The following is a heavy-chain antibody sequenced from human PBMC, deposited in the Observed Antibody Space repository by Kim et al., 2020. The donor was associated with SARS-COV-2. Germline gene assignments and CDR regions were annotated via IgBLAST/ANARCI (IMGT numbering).Heavy chain of an antibody. J-gene: IGHJ6*02. D-gene: IGHD5-18*01. CDR3: ARGDTVTAMVYFFFGMDV. Sequence: ASVKVSCKASGYTFTRYYMNWVRQAPGQGLEWMGIINPSGGSTSYAQKFQGRVTMTRDTSMSTDYMELSSLRTEDTAVYYCARGDTVTAMVYFFFGMDVWGQGTTVTVSS. V-gene: IGHV1-46*01. CDR2: INPSGGST. CDR1: GYTFTRYY.